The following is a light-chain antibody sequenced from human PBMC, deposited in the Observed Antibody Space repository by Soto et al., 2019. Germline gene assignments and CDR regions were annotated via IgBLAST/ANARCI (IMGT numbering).Light chain of an antibody. J-gene: IGKJ3*01. CDR2: GAS. CDR1: QSVGSNY. V-gene: IGKV3-20*01. CDR3: QQNATIRFP. Sequence: PGERATVSCRASQSVGSNYLAWYQRKPGQAPRLLIYGASSRATGIPDRFSGSGSGTDFTLTISRLEPEDFSVYYCQQNATIRFPVAPGTKVDI.